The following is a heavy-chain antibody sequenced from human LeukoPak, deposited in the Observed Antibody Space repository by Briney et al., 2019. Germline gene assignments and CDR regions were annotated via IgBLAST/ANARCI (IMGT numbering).Heavy chain of an antibody. CDR1: GFTFSSYW. V-gene: IGHV3-7*01. CDR2: IKQDGSEK. D-gene: IGHD6-19*01. J-gene: IGHJ5*02. Sequence: GSLRLSCAASGFTFSSYWMSWVRQAPGKGLEWVANIKQDGSEKYYVDSVKGRFTISRDNAKNSLYLQMNSLRAEDTALYYCAREGGSGWYSGWFDPWGQGTLVTVSS. CDR3: AREGGSGWYSGWFDP.